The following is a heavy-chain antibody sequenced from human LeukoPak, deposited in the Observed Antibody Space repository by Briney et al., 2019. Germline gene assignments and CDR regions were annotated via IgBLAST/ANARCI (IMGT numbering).Heavy chain of an antibody. V-gene: IGHV4-38-2*02. D-gene: IGHD5-18*01. CDR3: AAGTAMENFDY. J-gene: IGHJ4*02. Sequence: PSETLSLTCTVSGYSISSGYYWGWIRQPPGKGLEWIGSIYHSGSTYYNPSLKSRVTISVDTSKNQFSLKLSSVTAADTAVYYCAAGTAMENFDYWGQGTLVTVSS. CDR2: IYHSGST. CDR1: GYSISSGYY.